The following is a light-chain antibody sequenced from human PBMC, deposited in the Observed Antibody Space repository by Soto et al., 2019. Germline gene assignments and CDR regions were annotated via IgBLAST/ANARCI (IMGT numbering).Light chain of an antibody. CDR2: KAS. J-gene: IGKJ1*01. Sequence: DIPMTQSPSTLSASVGDRVTITCRASQSISQWLAWYQQKPGKAPNLLIYKASSLESGVPSRFSGSGSGTEFTLTISSLQPDDFATYYCQQYNSYWTFGQGTKVEIK. V-gene: IGKV1-5*03. CDR3: QQYNSYWT. CDR1: QSISQW.